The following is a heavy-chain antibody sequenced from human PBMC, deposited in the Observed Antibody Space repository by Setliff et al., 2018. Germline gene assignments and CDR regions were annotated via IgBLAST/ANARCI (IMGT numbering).Heavy chain of an antibody. CDR3: IRDWGGVGATNGFDI. D-gene: IGHD1-26*01. Sequence: GGSLRLSCEASGFTFSKYWMHWVRQGPGKPLVWVSRINGDGSSTTYADFVKGRFTISRDNAKNTVYLQMNSLRVEDTAVYYCIRDWGGVGATNGFDIWGKGTMVT. CDR2: INGDGSST. CDR1: GFTFSKYW. V-gene: IGHV3-74*01. J-gene: IGHJ3*02.